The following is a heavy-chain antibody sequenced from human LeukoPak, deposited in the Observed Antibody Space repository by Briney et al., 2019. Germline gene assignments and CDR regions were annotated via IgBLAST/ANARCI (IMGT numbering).Heavy chain of an antibody. CDR1: GGSISSSGYS. V-gene: IGHV4-30-2*01. J-gene: IGHJ4*02. D-gene: IGHD4-23*01. Sequence: SETLSLTCAVSGGSISSSGYSWSWIRQPPGKGLEWIGYIHHTGSTYYNPSLKSRVTISVDRSKNQFSLKLSSVTAADTAMYFCARGPLQTTVVTPFDYWGQGTLVTVSS. CDR3: ARGPLQTTVVTPFDY. CDR2: IHHTGST.